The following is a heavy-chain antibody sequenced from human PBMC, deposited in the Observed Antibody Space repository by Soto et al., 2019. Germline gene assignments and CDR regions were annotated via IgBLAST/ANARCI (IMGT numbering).Heavy chain of an antibody. J-gene: IGHJ5*02. CDR1: GGSISSGGYY. D-gene: IGHD6-13*01. Sequence: QVQLQESGPGLVKPSQTLSLTCTVSGGSISSGGYYWSWIRQHPGKGLEWIGYIYYSGSTYYNPSLKSRVTISVDTSNDQFSLKLSSVTAAATAVYYCARVRSRAAAGTVSWFDPWGQGTLVTVSS. V-gene: IGHV4-31*03. CDR3: ARVRSRAAAGTVSWFDP. CDR2: IYYSGST.